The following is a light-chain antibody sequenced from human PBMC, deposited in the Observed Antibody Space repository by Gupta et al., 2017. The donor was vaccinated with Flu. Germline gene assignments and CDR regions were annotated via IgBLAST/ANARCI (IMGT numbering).Light chain of an antibody. CDR2: DAS. Sequence: EIVLTQSPATLSLSPGEKATLSCRASQSVTTYLAWYQQKPGQAPKLLIYDASNRATGLPDRFSGSGSATDFTLTISILEPEDFAVYYCQQRSAWPRTFGQGTRVEIK. CDR1: QSVTTY. CDR3: QQRSAWPRT. V-gene: IGKV3-11*01. J-gene: IGKJ1*01.